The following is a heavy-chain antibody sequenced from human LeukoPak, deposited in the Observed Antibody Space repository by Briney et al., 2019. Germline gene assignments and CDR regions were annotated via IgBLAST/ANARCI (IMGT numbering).Heavy chain of an antibody. V-gene: IGHV1-24*01. CDR1: GYTLTELS. CDR2: FDPEDGQT. CDR3: ATMKLTIFGVVIGSFDY. Sequence: ASVKVSCKVSGYTLTELSMHWVRQAPGKGLEWMGGFDPEDGQTIYAQKFQGRVTMTEDTSTDTAYMELSSLRSEDTAVYYCATMKLTIFGVVIGSFDYWGQGTLVTVSS. D-gene: IGHD3-3*01. J-gene: IGHJ4*02.